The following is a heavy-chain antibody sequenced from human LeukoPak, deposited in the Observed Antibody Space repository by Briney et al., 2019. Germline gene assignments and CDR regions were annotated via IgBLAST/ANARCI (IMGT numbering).Heavy chain of an antibody. J-gene: IGHJ4*02. CDR1: GYTFTSYG. V-gene: IGHV1-18*01. D-gene: IGHD2-2*01. Sequence: ASVKVSCKASGYTFTSYGISWVRQAPGQGLEWMGWISAYNGNTNYAQKLQGRVTMTRDTSTSTVYMELSSLRSEDTAVYYCARGTEKGYCSSTSCLDYWGQGTLVTVSS. CDR2: ISAYNGNT. CDR3: ARGTEKGYCSSTSCLDY.